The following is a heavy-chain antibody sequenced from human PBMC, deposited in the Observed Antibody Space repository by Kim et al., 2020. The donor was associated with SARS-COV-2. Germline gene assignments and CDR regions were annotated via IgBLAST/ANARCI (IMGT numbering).Heavy chain of an antibody. V-gene: IGHV3-23*01. Sequence: GGSLRLSCAASGFTFSSYAMSWVRQAPGKGLEWVSAISGSGGSTYYADSVKGRFTISRDNSKNTLYLQMNSLRAEDTAVYYCAKVGTYYYGSGSYFGWFDPWGQGTLVTVSS. CDR2: ISGSGGST. CDR1: GFTFSSYA. J-gene: IGHJ5*02. CDR3: AKVGTYYYGSGSYFGWFDP. D-gene: IGHD3-10*01.